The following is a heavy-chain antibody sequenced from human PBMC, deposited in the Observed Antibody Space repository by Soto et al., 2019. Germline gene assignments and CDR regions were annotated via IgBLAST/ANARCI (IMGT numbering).Heavy chain of an antibody. CDR2: IYSGST. V-gene: IGHV4-59*08. J-gene: IGHJ5*02. CDR3: ARNVWFDP. CDR1: GDTISSYY. Sequence: SETLSLTCTVSGDTISSYYWSWIRQPPGKGLEWIGYIYSGSTSYNPSLNSRITISVDTSKNQLSLKLTSVTAADTAIYYCARNVWFDPWGQGPLVTVSS.